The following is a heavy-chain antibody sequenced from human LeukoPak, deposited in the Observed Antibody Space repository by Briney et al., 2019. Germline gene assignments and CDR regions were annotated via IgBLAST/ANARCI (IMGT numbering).Heavy chain of an antibody. V-gene: IGHV3-30-3*01. J-gene: IGHJ4*02. D-gene: IGHD3-10*01. CDR3: ARDYGYTMGPFDY. CDR1: GFTFSSYA. CDR2: ISYDGINK. Sequence: PGRSLRLSCAASGFTFSSYAMHWVRQAPGKGLEWVAVISYDGINKYYADSVKGRFTISRDNSKNTLYLQVNSLRAEDTAVYYCARDYGYTMGPFDYWGQGTLVTVSS.